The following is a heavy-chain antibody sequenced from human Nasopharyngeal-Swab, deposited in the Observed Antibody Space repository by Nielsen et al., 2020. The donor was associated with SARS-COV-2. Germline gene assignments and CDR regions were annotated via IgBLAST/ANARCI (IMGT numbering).Heavy chain of an antibody. CDR2: IYPGDSDT. V-gene: IGHV5-51*01. D-gene: IGHD3-10*01. CDR3: ARRGAVELGENNFDY. Sequence: GASLKISCKGSGYSFTSYWIGWARQMPGKGLEWMGIIYPGDSDTRYSPSFQGQVTISADKSISTAYLHWSSLKASDTAMYYCARRGAVELGENNFDYWGQGTLVTVSS. CDR1: GYSFTSYW. J-gene: IGHJ4*02.